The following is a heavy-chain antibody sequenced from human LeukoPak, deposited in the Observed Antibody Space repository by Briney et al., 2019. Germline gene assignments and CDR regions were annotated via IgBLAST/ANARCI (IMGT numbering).Heavy chain of an antibody. D-gene: IGHD5-12*01. V-gene: IGHV3-21*01. Sequence: PGGSLRLSCVASGFSLSGYAMNWVRQAPGKGLEWVSSISSSRSFIYYTDSVKGRFTISRDNAKNSLYLQMNSLRAEDTAVYYCARVYSGYGNFDYWGQGTLVTVSS. J-gene: IGHJ4*02. CDR1: GFSLSGYA. CDR3: ARVYSGYGNFDY. CDR2: ISSSRSFI.